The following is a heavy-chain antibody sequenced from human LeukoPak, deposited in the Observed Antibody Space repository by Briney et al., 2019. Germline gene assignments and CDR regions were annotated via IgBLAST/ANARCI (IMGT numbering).Heavy chain of an antibody. CDR2: INPNSGGT. CDR1: GGTFSSYA. CDR3: ARDFNTPSLDY. J-gene: IGHJ4*02. V-gene: IGHV1-2*02. D-gene: IGHD2/OR15-2a*01. Sequence: GASVKVSCKASGGTFSSYAISWVRQAPGQGLEWMGWINPNSGGTNYAQKFQGRVTMTRDTSITTVYMELSSLRSDDTAVYYCARDFNTPSLDYWGQGTLVTVSS.